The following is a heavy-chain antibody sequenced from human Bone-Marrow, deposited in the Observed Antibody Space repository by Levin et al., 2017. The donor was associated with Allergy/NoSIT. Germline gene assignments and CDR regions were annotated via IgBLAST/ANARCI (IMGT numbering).Heavy chain of an antibody. CDR3: ARLSGDNGGPIDY. CDR2: ISWNGGSS. Sequence: GGSLRLSCKVSGFTFDNHAFHWVRQPPGKGLQWVSHISWNGGSSVYADSVKGRFTISRDNAKNSLYLQMDRLRADDTALYYCARLSGDNGGPIDYWGQGALVTVSS. CDR1: GFTFDNHA. J-gene: IGHJ4*02. D-gene: IGHD4-17*01. V-gene: IGHV3-9*01.